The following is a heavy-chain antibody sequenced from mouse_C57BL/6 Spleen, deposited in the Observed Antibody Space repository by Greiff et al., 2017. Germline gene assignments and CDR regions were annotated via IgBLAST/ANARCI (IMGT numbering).Heavy chain of an antibody. J-gene: IGHJ3*01. D-gene: IGHD4-1*02. CDR3: ARTTGAALAY. CDR1: GFTFTDYY. CDR2: IRNKANGYTT. Sequence: DVMLVESGGGLVQPGGSLSLSCAASGFTFTDYYMSWVRQPPGKALEWLGFIRNKANGYTTEYSASVQGRFTISRDNSQSMLYLHMKAQRAEDNATECCARTTGAALAYWGQGTLVTVSA. V-gene: IGHV7-3*01.